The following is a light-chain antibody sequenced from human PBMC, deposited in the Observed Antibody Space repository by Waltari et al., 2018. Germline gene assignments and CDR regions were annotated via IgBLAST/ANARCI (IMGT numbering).Light chain of an antibody. CDR2: DAS. V-gene: IGKV3-20*01. Sequence: EVVLTQSPGRLSLSPGTSATLSCRASQSGSNNFLAWYQHKPGQAPRLLIFDASRRATGIPDRFSGSGSGTNFTLTISRLEPEDSAVYYCQQYGTSPQITFGGGTKVEI. CDR3: QQYGTSPQIT. J-gene: IGKJ4*01. CDR1: QSGSNNF.